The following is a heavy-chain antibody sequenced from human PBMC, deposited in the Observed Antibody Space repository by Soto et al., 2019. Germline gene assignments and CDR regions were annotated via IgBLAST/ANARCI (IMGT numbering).Heavy chain of an antibody. Sequence: QITLKESGPTLVKPTQTLTLTCTFSGFSLSTSGVGVGWIRQPPGKALEWLALIYWDDDKRYSPSLKSRLTTTKXTXXXQXVLTMTNMDPMDTATDYCAHRPSYCSGGSCYSGFDYWGQGTLVTVSS. CDR1: GFSLSTSGVG. J-gene: IGHJ4*02. CDR2: IYWDDDK. D-gene: IGHD2-15*01. CDR3: AHRPSYCSGGSCYSGFDY. V-gene: IGHV2-5*02.